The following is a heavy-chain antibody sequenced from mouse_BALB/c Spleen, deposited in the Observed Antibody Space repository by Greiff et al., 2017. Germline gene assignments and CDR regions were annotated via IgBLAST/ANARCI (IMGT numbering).Heavy chain of an antibody. Sequence: EVKLVESGGGLVQPGGSLRLSCATSGSTFTDYYMSWVRQPPGKALEWLGFIRNKANGYTTEYSASVEGPFTISRANSQIILYLQMNTLRAEDIATYYCARDTGLLRGYYAMDYWGQGTSVTVSS. V-gene: IGHV7-3*02. J-gene: IGHJ4*01. CDR2: IRNKANGYTT. CDR1: GSTFTDYY. D-gene: IGHD2-3*01. CDR3: ARDTGLLRGYYAMDY.